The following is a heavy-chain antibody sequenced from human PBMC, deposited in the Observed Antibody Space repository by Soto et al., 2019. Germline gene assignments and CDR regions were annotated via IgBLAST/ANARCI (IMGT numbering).Heavy chain of an antibody. J-gene: IGHJ6*03. V-gene: IGHV4-59*01. Sequence: SETLSLTCTVSGGSISSYYWSWIRQPPGKGLEWIGYIYYSGSTNYNPSLKSRVTISVDTSKNQFSLKLSSVTAADTAVYYCAREQQCSGGSWCYYMDVWGKGTTVTVSS. D-gene: IGHD2-15*01. CDR2: IYYSGST. CDR3: AREQQCSGGSWCYYMDV. CDR1: GGSISSYY.